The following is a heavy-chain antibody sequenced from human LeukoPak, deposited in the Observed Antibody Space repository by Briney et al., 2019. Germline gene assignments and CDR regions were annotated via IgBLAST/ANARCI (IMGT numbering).Heavy chain of an antibody. V-gene: IGHV3-23*01. CDR2: IFGSGGSA. CDR3: GKTTTGYSSGRNPAWPVDY. D-gene: IGHD6-19*01. Sequence: GGSLRLSCTASGFTFSSYAMYRVRQAPGKGLEWVSGIFGSGGSAHYADSVKGRFTISRDNSQNTVYLQMNSLRAEDTAVYYCGKTTTGYSSGRNPAWPVDYWGQGTLVTVSS. CDR1: GFTFSSYA. J-gene: IGHJ4*02.